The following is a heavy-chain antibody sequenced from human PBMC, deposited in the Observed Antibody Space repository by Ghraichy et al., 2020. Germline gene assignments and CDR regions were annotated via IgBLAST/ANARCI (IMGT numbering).Heavy chain of an antibody. V-gene: IGHV3-23*01. Sequence: GESLNISCAASGFTFSNYAMTWVRQAPGKGLEWVSTISGSGGSTYYADSVKGRFTISRDNSKNTLYLQTNSLRAEDAAVYYCAKDREYGSSSGPYYFDYWGQGTLVTVSS. CDR1: GFTFSNYA. D-gene: IGHD6-6*01. CDR2: ISGSGGST. J-gene: IGHJ4*02. CDR3: AKDREYGSSSGPYYFDY.